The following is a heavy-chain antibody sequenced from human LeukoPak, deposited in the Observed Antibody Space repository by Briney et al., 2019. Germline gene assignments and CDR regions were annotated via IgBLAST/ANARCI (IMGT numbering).Heavy chain of an antibody. CDR2: IDHGGST. CDR3: ARDLSAFDI. J-gene: IGHJ3*02. V-gene: IGHV4-34*01. CDR1: GGSFSDDF. Sequence: SETLSLTCAVYGGSFSDDFWSWIRQPPGKGLEWIGEIDHGGSTNYNPSLKSRVTISADMSKNQVSLQVTSVTAADTAVYYCARDLSAFDIWGQGTMVTVSS.